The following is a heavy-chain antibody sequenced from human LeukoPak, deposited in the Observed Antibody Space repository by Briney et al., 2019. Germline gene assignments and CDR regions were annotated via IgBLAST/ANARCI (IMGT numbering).Heavy chain of an antibody. D-gene: IGHD6-19*01. Sequence: PSETLSLTCAVYGGSFSGYYWSWIRQPPGKGLEWIGEINHSGSTNYNPSLKSRVTISVDTSKNQFSLKLSSVTAADTAVYYCARGRRSSGWYGGLVDYWGQGTLVTVSS. V-gene: IGHV4-34*01. CDR1: GGSFSGYY. CDR3: ARGRRSSGWYGGLVDY. CDR2: INHSGST. J-gene: IGHJ4*02.